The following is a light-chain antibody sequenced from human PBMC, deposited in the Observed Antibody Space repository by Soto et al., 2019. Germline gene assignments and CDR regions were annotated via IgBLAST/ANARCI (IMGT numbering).Light chain of an antibody. CDR3: QQSDTLPIT. J-gene: IGKJ4*01. CDR1: QGINTW. V-gene: IGKV1-12*01. CDR2: SAS. Sequence: DIQMTQSPSSVSAFVGDRVTITCRASQGINTWLAWYQQKPGKAPKLLMYSASILHTGVSSRFTGGGSGTEFTLTINSLQPEDFVTYYCQQSDTLPITFGGGTKVEI.